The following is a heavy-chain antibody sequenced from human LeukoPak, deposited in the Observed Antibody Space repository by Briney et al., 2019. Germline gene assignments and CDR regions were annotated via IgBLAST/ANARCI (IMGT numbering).Heavy chain of an antibody. J-gene: IGHJ4*02. CDR3: ARPPSVDS. CDR2: IYSSGSI. CDR1: GGSISSYY. V-gene: IGHV4-4*07. D-gene: IGHD4-11*01. Sequence: PSETLSLTCTVSGGSISSYYWNWIRQPAGKGLEWIGRIYSSGSINYTPPLKSRVSISVDKSKNQVSLKLSSVTAADTAVYYCARPPSVDSWGQGTLVTVSS.